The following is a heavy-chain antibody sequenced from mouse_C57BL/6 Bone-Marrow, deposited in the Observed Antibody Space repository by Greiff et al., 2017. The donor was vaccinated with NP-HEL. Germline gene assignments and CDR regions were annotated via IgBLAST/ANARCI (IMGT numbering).Heavy chain of an antibody. CDR1: GYTFTSYW. D-gene: IGHD1-1*01. V-gene: IGHV1-55*01. J-gene: IGHJ2*01. Sequence: QVQLQQPGAELVKPGASVKMSCKASGYTFTSYWITWVKQRPGQGLEWIGDIYPGSGSTNYNEKFKSKATLTVDTSSSTAYMQLSSLTSEDSAVYYCAKREDGSSFFDYWGQGTTLTVSS. CDR2: IYPGSGST. CDR3: AKREDGSSFFDY.